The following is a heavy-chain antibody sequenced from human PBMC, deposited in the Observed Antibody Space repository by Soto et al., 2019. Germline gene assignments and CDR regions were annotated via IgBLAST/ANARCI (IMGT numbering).Heavy chain of an antibody. CDR2: ISAYNGNT. Sequence: XVKVSCKASGYTFTSYGISWVRHAPGQGLEWMGWISAYNGNTNYAQKLQGRVTMTTDTSTSTAYMELRSLRSDDTAVYYCARTELKLRFLEWLLPIDYWGQGTLVTVSS. D-gene: IGHD3-3*01. V-gene: IGHV1-18*01. CDR3: ARTELKLRFLEWLLPIDY. CDR1: GYTFTSYG. J-gene: IGHJ4*02.